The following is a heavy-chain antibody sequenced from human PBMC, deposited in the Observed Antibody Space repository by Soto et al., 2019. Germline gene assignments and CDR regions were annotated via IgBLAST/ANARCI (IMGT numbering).Heavy chain of an antibody. CDR2: IYYTGNS. CDR1: GGSITTNGHY. V-gene: IGHV4-31*03. D-gene: IGHD6-19*01. CDR3: AREQWGFDS. Sequence: PSATLSLTCSVSGGSITTNGHYWTWIRQHPGQGLEWIAYIYYTGNSYLNPSLKSRLSISVDTSKNQFSLELRSVTAADTAVYYCAREQWGFDSWGQGTLVTVS. J-gene: IGHJ4*02.